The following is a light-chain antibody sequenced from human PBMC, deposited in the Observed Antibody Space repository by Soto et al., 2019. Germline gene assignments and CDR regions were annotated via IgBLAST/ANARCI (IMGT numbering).Light chain of an antibody. J-gene: IGLJ2*01. V-gene: IGLV2-14*01. CDR2: DVS. Sequence: QSVLTQPASVSGSPGQSIAISCTGTSSDVGAYNYVSWYQQHPGKAPKLIIFDVSSRPSGVSDRFSGSKSGNTASLTISGLQPDDESDYYCSSYTGSTTLVFGGGTKLTVL. CDR3: SSYTGSTTLV. CDR1: SSDVGAYNY.